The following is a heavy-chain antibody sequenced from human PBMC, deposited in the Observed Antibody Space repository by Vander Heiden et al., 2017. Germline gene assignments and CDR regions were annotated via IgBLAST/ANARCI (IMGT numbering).Heavy chain of an antibody. CDR2: IDVGSGNT. J-gene: IGHJ5*02. CDR1: GFNFTSSA. Sequence: HMQLVQSVPEVQKPVTSVKVSCTASGFNFTSSAVQWVRQARGQRLEWIGWIDVGSGNTTYAQRFQERVTITRERSTSTAYMELSSLRSEDTAVYYGAAYSSRTSYWFDPWGQGTLVTVSS. CDR3: AAYSSRTSYWFDP. D-gene: IGHD6-13*01. V-gene: IGHV1-58*01.